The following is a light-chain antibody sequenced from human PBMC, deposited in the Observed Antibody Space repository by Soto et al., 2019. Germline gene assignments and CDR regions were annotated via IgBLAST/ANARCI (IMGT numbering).Light chain of an antibody. CDR2: WAS. Sequence: DIVMTQSPDSLAVSLGERATINCKSSQSVLYSSNNKNYLAWYQQKPGQSPKLLIYWASTRESGVPDRFSGSGSGTDFALNISSLQAEDVAVYYCQQYYNTPGTFGQGTKVEIK. J-gene: IGKJ1*01. V-gene: IGKV4-1*01. CDR3: QQYYNTPGT. CDR1: QSVLYSSNNKNY.